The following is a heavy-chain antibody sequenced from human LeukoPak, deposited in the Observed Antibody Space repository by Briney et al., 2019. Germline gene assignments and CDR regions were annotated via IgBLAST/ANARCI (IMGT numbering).Heavy chain of an antibody. CDR2: IYHSGST. D-gene: IGHD7-27*01. Sequence: SETLSLTCAVSGGSISSGGYSWSWIRQPPGKGLEWIGYIYHSGSTYYNPSLKSRVTISVDTSKNQFSLKLSSVTAADTAVYYCARYQLGTHQRAFDIWGQGTMVTVSS. CDR1: GGSISSGGYS. J-gene: IGHJ3*02. V-gene: IGHV4-30-2*05. CDR3: ARYQLGTHQRAFDI.